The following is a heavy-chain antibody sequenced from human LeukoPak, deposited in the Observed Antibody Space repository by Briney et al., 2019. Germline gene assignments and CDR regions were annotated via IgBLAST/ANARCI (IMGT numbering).Heavy chain of an antibody. CDR2: IYYSGST. CDR3: AGQIVAVFDF. Sequence: SETLSLTCTVSGGSISSYYRSWIRQPPGKGLEWIGYIYYSGSTNYNPSLKSRVTISVVTSKNQFSLKLSSVTAADTDVYYCAGQIVAVFDFWGQGTLVTVSS. D-gene: IGHD3-22*01. CDR1: GGSISSYY. J-gene: IGHJ4*02. V-gene: IGHV4-59*01.